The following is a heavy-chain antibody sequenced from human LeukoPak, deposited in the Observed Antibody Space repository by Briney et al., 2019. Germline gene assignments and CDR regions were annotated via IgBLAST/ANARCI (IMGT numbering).Heavy chain of an antibody. J-gene: IGHJ1*01. Sequence: SETLSLTCCISADSITSGYWSWIRQPPGKGLEWIGYIYGIENTDRNPSLKRRVPISLDTSKNQLSLNLPAVTAADTAVYYCAGRGQRYCRDWGQGTLVTVSS. V-gene: IGHV4-59*08. CDR1: ADSITSGY. D-gene: IGHD2-15*01. CDR2: IYGIENT. CDR3: AGRGQRYCRD.